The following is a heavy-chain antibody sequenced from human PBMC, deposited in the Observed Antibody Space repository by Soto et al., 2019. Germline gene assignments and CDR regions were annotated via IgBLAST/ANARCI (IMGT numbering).Heavy chain of an antibody. D-gene: IGHD1-26*01. V-gene: IGHV3-23*01. J-gene: IGHJ5*02. CDR1: GFTFSSYA. CDR3: AKDGPPRRVELLLGHWFDP. CDR2: ISGSGGST. Sequence: PGGSLRLSCAASGFTFSSYAMSWVRQAPGKGLEWVSAISGSGGSTYYADSVKGRFTISRDNSKNTLYLQMNSLRAEDTAVYYCAKDGPPRRVELLLGHWFDPWGQGTLVTVSS.